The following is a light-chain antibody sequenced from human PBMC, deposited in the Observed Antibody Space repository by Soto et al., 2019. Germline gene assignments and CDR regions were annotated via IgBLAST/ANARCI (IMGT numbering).Light chain of an antibody. CDR1: QNVNNW. J-gene: IGKJ1*01. CDR3: QQYNTYWT. V-gene: IGKV1-5*01. Sequence: GDRVTFTCRASQNVNNWLAWYQHKPGKAPQLLIYDASVLETGVPSRFSGSGSGTEFTLAISGLQSDDFATYSCQQYNTYWTFGPGTKVDI. CDR2: DAS.